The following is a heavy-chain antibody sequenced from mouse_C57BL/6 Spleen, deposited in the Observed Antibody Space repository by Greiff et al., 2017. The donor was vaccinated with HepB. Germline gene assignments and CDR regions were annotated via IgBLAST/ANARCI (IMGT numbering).Heavy chain of an antibody. D-gene: IGHD3-2*02. CDR1: GYTFTSYW. J-gene: IGHJ3*01. Sequence: QVQLQQSGAELVKPGASVKMSCKASGYTFTSYWITWVKQRPGQGLEWIGDIYPGSGSTNYNEKFKSKATLTVDTSSSTAYMQLSSLTSEDSAVYYCARDSSGYVNWFAYWGQGTLVTVSA. CDR2: IYPGSGST. V-gene: IGHV1-55*01. CDR3: ARDSSGYVNWFAY.